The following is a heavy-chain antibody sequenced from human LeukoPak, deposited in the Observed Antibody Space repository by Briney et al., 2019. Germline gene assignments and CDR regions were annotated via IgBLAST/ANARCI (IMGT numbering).Heavy chain of an antibody. Sequence: SETLSLTCTVSGGSISSYYWSWIRQPPGKGLEWIGYFYYSGSTNYNPSLKSRVTISVDTSKNRFSLKLSSVTAADTAVYYCARINGGIWGQGTLVTVSS. CDR1: GGSISSYY. V-gene: IGHV4-59*01. CDR3: ARINGGI. D-gene: IGHD2-8*01. J-gene: IGHJ4*02. CDR2: FYYSGST.